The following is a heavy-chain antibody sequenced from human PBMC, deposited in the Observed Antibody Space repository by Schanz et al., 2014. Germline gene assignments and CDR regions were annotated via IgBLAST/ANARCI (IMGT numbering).Heavy chain of an antibody. D-gene: IGHD6-13*01. J-gene: IGHJ4*02. CDR2: IYYSGST. CDR3: ARAAGTVDY. V-gene: IGHV4-30-4*07. CDR1: GGSISSGGYT. Sequence: QVQLQESGPGLVKPSQTLSLTCAVSGGSISSGGYTWSWIRQPPGKGLEWIGYIYYSGSTNYNPPLKGRVTISAATSKTQSSLMLGSVTAADTAVYYCARAAGTVDYWGQGTLVTVSS.